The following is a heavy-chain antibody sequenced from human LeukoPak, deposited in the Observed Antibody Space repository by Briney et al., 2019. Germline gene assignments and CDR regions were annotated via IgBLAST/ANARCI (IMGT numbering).Heavy chain of an antibody. Sequence: GESLKISCQGSGYSFTSYWFGWVRQMPGKGLEWMGIIYPGDSDTRYSPSFQGQVTISADKSISTAYMQWSSLKASDTAMYYCARAGEYYYDSSGTGDAFDIWGQGTMVTVSS. CDR1: GYSFTSYW. CDR3: ARAGEYYYDSSGTGDAFDI. V-gene: IGHV5-51*01. CDR2: IYPGDSDT. J-gene: IGHJ3*02. D-gene: IGHD3-22*01.